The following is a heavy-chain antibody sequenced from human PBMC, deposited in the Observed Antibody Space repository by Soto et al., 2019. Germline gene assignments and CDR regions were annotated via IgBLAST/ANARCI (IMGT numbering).Heavy chain of an antibody. J-gene: IGHJ5*02. CDR2: INAGNGNT. CDR1: GYTFTSYA. CDR3: ARCPYCSSTRWTSFWFDP. Sequence: QVQLVQSGAEVKKPGASVKVSCKASGYTFTSYAMHWVRQAPGQRLEWMGWINAGNGNTKYSQKFQGRVTITRETSASTAYRELSRLRSEDTAVYYCARCPYCSSTRWTSFWFDPWGQGPLVTVSS. D-gene: IGHD2-2*01. V-gene: IGHV1-3*01.